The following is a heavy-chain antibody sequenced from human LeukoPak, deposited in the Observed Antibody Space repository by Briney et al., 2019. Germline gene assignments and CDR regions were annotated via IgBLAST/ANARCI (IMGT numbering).Heavy chain of an antibody. Sequence: PGVSLRLSCAASGFTFSSYAVSWVRQAPGKGLEWVSAISSSGGSTYYADSVKGRFTISRDNSKNTLYLQMNSLRAEDTAFYYCANSITMVRGIIIFWPFDYWGQGTLVTVSS. V-gene: IGHV3-23*01. D-gene: IGHD3-10*01. CDR2: ISSSGGST. CDR3: ANSITMVRGIIIFWPFDY. J-gene: IGHJ4*02. CDR1: GFTFSSYA.